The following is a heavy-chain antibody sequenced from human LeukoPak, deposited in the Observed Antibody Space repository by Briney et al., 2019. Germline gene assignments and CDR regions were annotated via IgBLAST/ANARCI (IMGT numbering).Heavy chain of an antibody. V-gene: IGHV3-48*01. CDR3: ARDRVEVVPAAIDSAFDI. D-gene: IGHD2-2*01. J-gene: IGHJ3*02. CDR1: GFTFSSYS. CDR2: ISSSSSTL. Sequence: TGGSLRLSCAASGFTFSSYSMNWARQAPGKGLEWVSYISSSSSTLYYADSVKGRFTISRDNTKNSLYLQMNSLRAEDTAVYYCARDRVEVVPAAIDSAFDIWGQGTMVTVSS.